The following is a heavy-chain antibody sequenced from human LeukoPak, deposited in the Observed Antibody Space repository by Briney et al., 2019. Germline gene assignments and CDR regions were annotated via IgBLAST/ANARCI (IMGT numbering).Heavy chain of an antibody. CDR3: ARAGVGYCSGGSCYKVSPFDY. D-gene: IGHD2-15*01. V-gene: IGHV4-61*01. CDR2: IYYSGST. CDR1: GYSISSGYY. J-gene: IGHJ4*02. Sequence: SETLSLTCTVSGYSISSGYYWSWIRQPPGKGLEWIGYIYYSGSTNYNPSLKSRVTISVDTSKNQFSLKLSSVTAADTAVYYCARAGVGYCSGGSCYKVSPFDYWGQGTLVTVSS.